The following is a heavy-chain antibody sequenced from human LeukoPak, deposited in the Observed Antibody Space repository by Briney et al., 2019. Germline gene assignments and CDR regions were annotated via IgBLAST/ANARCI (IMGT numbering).Heavy chain of an antibody. CDR2: VDPEDGET. CDR3: ATGRSSSTHDY. D-gene: IGHD6-6*01. CDR1: GYTFTDYY. Sequence: ASVKVSCKASGYTFTDYYMHWVQQAPGKGLEWMGRVDPEDGETIYAEKFQGRVTITADTSTDTAYMELSSLRSEDTAVYYCATGRSSSTHDYWGQGTLVTVSS. V-gene: IGHV1-69-2*01. J-gene: IGHJ4*02.